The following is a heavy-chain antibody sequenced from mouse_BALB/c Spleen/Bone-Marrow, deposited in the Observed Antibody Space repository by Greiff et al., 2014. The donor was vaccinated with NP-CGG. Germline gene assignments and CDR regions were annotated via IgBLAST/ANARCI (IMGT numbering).Heavy chain of an antibody. V-gene: IGHV14-3*02. CDR1: GFNIKDTY. CDR3: ARWEYYAMDY. CDR2: IDPANGNT. D-gene: IGHD4-1*01. J-gene: IGHJ4*01. Sequence: VQLQPSGAELVKPGASVKLSCTASGFNIKDTYMHWVKQRPEQGLEWIGRIDPANGNTKYDPKFQGKATITADTSSNTAYLQLSSLTSEDTAVYYCARWEYYAMDYWGQGTSVTVSS.